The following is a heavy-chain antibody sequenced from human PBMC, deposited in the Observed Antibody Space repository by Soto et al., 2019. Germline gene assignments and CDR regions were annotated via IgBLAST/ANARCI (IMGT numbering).Heavy chain of an antibody. Sequence: PGGSLRLSCAASGFTFSSYAMSWVRQAPGKGLEWVSAISGSGGSTYYADSVKGRFTISRDNSKNTLYLQMNSLRAEDTAVYYCAKDRRGWGGGSGMDVWGQGTTVTSP. D-gene: IGHD3-16*01. J-gene: IGHJ6*02. CDR3: AKDRRGWGGGSGMDV. CDR2: ISGSGGST. CDR1: GFTFSSYA. V-gene: IGHV3-23*01.